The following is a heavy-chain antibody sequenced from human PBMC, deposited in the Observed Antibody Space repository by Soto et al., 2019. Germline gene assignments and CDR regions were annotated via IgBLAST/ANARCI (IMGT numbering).Heavy chain of an antibody. V-gene: IGHV1-3*01. D-gene: IGHD2-21*01. CDR2: INAGNGNT. Sequence: GASVKVSCKASGYTFTSYAMHWVRQAPGQRLEWMGWINAGNGNTKYSQKFRGRLTLTTDTSTSTAYMELRSLTSDDTAVYYCARDVFCGGAPACPDMDVWGQGTTVTVSS. J-gene: IGHJ6*02. CDR1: GYTFTSYA. CDR3: ARDVFCGGAPACPDMDV.